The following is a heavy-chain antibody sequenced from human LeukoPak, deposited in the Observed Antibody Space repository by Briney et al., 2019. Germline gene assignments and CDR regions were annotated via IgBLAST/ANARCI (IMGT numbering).Heavy chain of an antibody. D-gene: IGHD3-9*01. Sequence: PAGSLRLSCAASGFTFNSYSMNWVRQAPGKGLEWVSYISSSSSTIYYADSVKGRFTISRDNAKNSPYLQMNSLGDEDTAVYYCARWLDILTGNYIWAAFDIWGQGTMVTVSS. J-gene: IGHJ3*02. CDR3: ARWLDILTGNYIWAAFDI. V-gene: IGHV3-48*02. CDR1: GFTFNSYS. CDR2: ISSSSSTI.